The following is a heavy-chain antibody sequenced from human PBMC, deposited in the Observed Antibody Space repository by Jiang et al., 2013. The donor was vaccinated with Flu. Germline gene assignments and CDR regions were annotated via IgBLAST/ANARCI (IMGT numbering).Heavy chain of an antibody. J-gene: IGHJ4*02. CDR2: IIPIFGTA. Sequence: SCKASGGTFSSYAISWVRQAPGQGLEWMGGIIPIFGTANYAQKFQGRVTITADKSTSTAYMELSSLRSEDTAVYYCAVGDIVGATVSAANWGQGTLVTVSS. D-gene: IGHD1-26*01. CDR1: GGTFSSYA. V-gene: IGHV1-69*06. CDR3: AVGDIVGATVSAAN.